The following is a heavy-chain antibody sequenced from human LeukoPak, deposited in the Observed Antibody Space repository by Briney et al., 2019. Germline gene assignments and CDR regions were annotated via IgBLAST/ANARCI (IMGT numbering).Heavy chain of an antibody. Sequence: GGSLRLSCAASGFTFSSYAMSWVRQAPGKGLEWVSVISGSGSSTYYADSVKGRFTISRDNAKNSLYLQMNSLRAEDTAVYYCAITETKYSSSWYPPWGQGTLVTVSS. CDR1: GFTFSSYA. CDR2: ISGSGSST. V-gene: IGHV3-23*01. J-gene: IGHJ5*02. D-gene: IGHD6-13*01. CDR3: AITETKYSSSWYPP.